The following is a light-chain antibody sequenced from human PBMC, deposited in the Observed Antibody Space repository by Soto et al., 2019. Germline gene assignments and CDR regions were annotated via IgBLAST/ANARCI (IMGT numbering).Light chain of an antibody. J-gene: IGKJ1*01. CDR1: QSVLYSSNNKNY. CDR3: QQYYSTPRT. CDR2: WAS. Sequence: DILMTQSPDSLAVSLGERATINCKSSQSVLYSSNNKNYLAWYQQKPGQPPKLLIYWASTRESGVPDRFSGSGSGTDFTLTISSLQAEDVAVYYCQQYYSTPRTFGQGTKVE. V-gene: IGKV4-1*01.